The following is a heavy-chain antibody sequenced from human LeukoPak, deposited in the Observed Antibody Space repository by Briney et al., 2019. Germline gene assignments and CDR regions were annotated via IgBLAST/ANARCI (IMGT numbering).Heavy chain of an antibody. V-gene: IGHV3-53*01. Sequence: GVSLTLSCAASGFTVITNDMTWLRQAPGNGLKGVSVLYSDGNTKYADSVQGRFTISRDNSKNNLYLEMNSLSPDDTAVYYCARGVEPLAANTLAYWGQGTLVTVSS. CDR1: GFTVITND. D-gene: IGHD1-14*01. CDR2: LYSDGNT. J-gene: IGHJ4*02. CDR3: ARGVEPLAANTLAY.